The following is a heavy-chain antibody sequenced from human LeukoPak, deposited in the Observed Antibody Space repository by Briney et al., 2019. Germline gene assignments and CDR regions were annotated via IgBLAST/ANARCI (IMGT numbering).Heavy chain of an antibody. CDR1: GFTFSIYS. Sequence: QPGGSLRLSCAASGFTFSIYSMNWVRQAPGKGLEWVSFVSSSSSSIHYADSVKGRFTISRDNAKNSLYLQMNSLRAEDTAVYYCAKANSGSYYALGVFWGQGTLVTVSS. J-gene: IGHJ4*02. CDR2: VSSSSSSI. CDR3: AKANSGSYYALGVF. V-gene: IGHV3-48*04. D-gene: IGHD1-26*01.